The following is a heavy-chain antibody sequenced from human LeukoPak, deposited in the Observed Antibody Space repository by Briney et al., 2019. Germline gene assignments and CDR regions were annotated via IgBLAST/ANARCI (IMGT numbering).Heavy chain of an antibody. V-gene: IGHV3-9*01. CDR2: ISWNSGSI. D-gene: IGHD3-22*01. Sequence: GGSLRLSCAASGFTFDDYAMHWVRQAPGKGLEWVSGISWNSGSIGYADSVKGRFTISRDNAKNSLYLQMNSLRAEDTALSYCAKDSSGYLDYWGQGTLVTVSS. CDR1: GFTFDDYA. CDR3: AKDSSGYLDY. J-gene: IGHJ4*02.